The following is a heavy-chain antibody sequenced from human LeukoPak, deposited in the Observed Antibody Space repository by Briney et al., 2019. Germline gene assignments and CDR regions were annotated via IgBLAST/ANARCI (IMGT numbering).Heavy chain of an antibody. D-gene: IGHD2-2*01. V-gene: IGHV1-69*04. CDR2: IIPILGIA. CDR1: GGTFSSYA. Sequence: SVKVSCKASGGTFSSYAISWVRQAPGQGLEWMGRIIPILGIANYAQKFQGRVTITADKSTSTAYMELSSLRSEDTAVYYCARPNNIGVVPAALARDYYYGMDVWGQGTTVTVSS. CDR3: ARPNNIGVVPAALARDYYYGMDV. J-gene: IGHJ6*02.